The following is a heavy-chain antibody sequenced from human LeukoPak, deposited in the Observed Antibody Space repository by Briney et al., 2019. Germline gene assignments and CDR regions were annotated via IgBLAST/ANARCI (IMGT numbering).Heavy chain of an antibody. CDR1: GGSISSSNW. CDR3: ASGGYYYGSGSEWYFDL. V-gene: IGHV4-4*02. D-gene: IGHD3-10*01. CDR2: IYHSGST. Sequence: SETLSLTCAVSGGSISSSNWWSWVRQPPGKGLEWIGEIYHSGSTNYNPSLKSRVTISVDKSKNQFSLKLSSVTAADTAVYYCASGGYYYGSGSEWYFDLWGRGTLVTVSS. J-gene: IGHJ2*01.